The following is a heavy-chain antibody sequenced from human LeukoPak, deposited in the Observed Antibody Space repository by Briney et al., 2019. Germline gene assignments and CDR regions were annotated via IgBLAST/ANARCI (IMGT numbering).Heavy chain of an antibody. D-gene: IGHD5-24*01. CDR2: IGISGVST. V-gene: IGHV3-64D*06. CDR3: VKGQMDY. J-gene: IGHJ4*02. CDR1: GFTFTSYA. Sequence: GGSLRLSCSASGFTFTSYAMHWVRQAPGKGLEYVSAIGISGVSTYYADSVKGRFTISRGNSKNTLYLQMSTLRAEDTAVYYCVKGQMDYWGQGTLVTVSS.